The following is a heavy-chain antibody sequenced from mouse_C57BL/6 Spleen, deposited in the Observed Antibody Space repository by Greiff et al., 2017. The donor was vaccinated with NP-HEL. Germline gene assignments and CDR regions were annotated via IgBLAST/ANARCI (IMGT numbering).Heavy chain of an antibody. J-gene: IGHJ2*01. CDR2: IYPRSGNT. D-gene: IGHD3-2*02. CDR3: ARWNSSGGFDY. Sequence: QVQLKQSGAELARPGASVKLSCKASGYTFTSYGISWVKQRTGQGLEWIGEIYPRSGNTYYNEKFKGKATLTADKSSSTAYMELRSLTSEDSAVYFCARWNSSGGFDYWGQGTTLTVSS. CDR1: GYTFTSYG. V-gene: IGHV1-81*01.